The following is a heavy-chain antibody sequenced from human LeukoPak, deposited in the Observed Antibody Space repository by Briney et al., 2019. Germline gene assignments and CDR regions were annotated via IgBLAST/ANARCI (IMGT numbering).Heavy chain of an antibody. CDR2: ISGSGGST. V-gene: IGHV3-23*01. CDR3: AKDAYSGRYRGPIDY. Sequence: AGGSLRLSCAASGFTFSSYEMNWVRQAPGRGLEWVSTISGSGGSTHYADSVKGRFTISRDKSKNTLYLQMNSLRAEDTAVYYCAKDAYSGRYRGPIDYWGQGTLVTVSS. J-gene: IGHJ4*02. D-gene: IGHD6-19*01. CDR1: GFTFSSYE.